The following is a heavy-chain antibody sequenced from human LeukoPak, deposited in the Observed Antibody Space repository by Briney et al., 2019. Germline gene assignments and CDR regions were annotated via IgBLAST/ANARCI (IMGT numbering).Heavy chain of an antibody. CDR1: GFTFSSYG. CDR2: IWYDGSNK. CDR3: ARGTFVGAFLYYDSSGYYGDY. V-gene: IGHV3-33*01. Sequence: PGRSLRLSCAASGFTFSSYGMHWVRQAPGKRLEWVAVIWYDGSNKYYADSVKGRFTISRDNSKNTLYLQMNSLRAEDTAVYYCARGTFVGAFLYYDSSGYYGDYWGQGTLVTVSS. D-gene: IGHD3-22*01. J-gene: IGHJ4*02.